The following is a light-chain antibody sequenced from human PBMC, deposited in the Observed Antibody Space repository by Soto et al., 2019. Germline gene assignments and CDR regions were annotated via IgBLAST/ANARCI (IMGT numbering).Light chain of an antibody. Sequence: QSVLTQPASVSGSPGQSITISCTGTSSDVGGFNFVSWYQQPPGKAPKLMIYDVSHRPSGVSNRFSGSKSGNTASLTISGLQAEDEGDYYCSSYTTSSTIVFGTVTKLTVL. CDR2: DVS. CDR1: SSDVGGFNF. J-gene: IGLJ1*01. V-gene: IGLV2-14*01. CDR3: SSYTTSSTIV.